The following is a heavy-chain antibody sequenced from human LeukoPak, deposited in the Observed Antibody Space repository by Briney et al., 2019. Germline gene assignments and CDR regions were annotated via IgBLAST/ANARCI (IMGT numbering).Heavy chain of an antibody. J-gene: IGHJ6*02. CDR1: GFTFSSYA. Sequence: PXGSLRLSCAASGFTFSSYAMSWVRQAPGKGLEWVSAISGSGGSTYYADSVKGRFTISRDNSKNTLYLQMNSLRAEDTAVYYCAKGADILTGYYYYYGMDVWGQGTTVTVSS. CDR2: ISGSGGST. V-gene: IGHV3-23*01. CDR3: AKGADILTGYYYYYGMDV. D-gene: IGHD3-9*01.